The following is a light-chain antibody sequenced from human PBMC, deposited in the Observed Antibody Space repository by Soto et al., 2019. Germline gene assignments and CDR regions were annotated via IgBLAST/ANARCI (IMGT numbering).Light chain of an antibody. V-gene: IGKV1-5*01. CDR3: QQYNSPSKT. CDR2: DAS. J-gene: IGKJ1*01. CDR1: QSISDW. Sequence: DIRMTQSPSTLSASVGDRVTITCRASQSISDWLAWYQQKPGRAPKLLIYDASILESGVPSRFGGSGSGTDFALTISSLQPDDFATYYCQQYNSPSKTFGPGTKVDIK.